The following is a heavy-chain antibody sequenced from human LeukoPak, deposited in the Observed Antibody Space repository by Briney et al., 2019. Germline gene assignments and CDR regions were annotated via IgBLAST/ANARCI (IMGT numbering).Heavy chain of an antibody. CDR2: IYTSGST. CDR1: GGSFSGYY. Sequence: SETLSLTCAVYGGSFSGYYWSWIRQPAGKGLEWIGRIYTSGSTNYNPSLKSRVTMSVDTSKNQFSLKLSSVTAADTAVYYCARVRGGYYGSGSYYEYYYYYYMDVWGKGTTVTISS. V-gene: IGHV4-59*10. D-gene: IGHD3-10*01. CDR3: ARVRGGYYGSGSYYEYYYYYYMDV. J-gene: IGHJ6*03.